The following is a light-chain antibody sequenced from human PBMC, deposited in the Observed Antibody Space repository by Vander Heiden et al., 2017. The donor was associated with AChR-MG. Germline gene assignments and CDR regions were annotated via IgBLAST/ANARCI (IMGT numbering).Light chain of an antibody. Sequence: DIKMTHSPSSLSASVGDRVTITCRASQSISSYLNWYQQKPGKAPKLLIYAASNLQSGVPSRFSGSGSGTDFTLTISSLQPEDFATYYCQQSYSTPRTFGQGTKVEIK. V-gene: IGKV1-39*01. CDR1: QSISSY. J-gene: IGKJ1*01. CDR3: QQSYSTPRT. CDR2: AAS.